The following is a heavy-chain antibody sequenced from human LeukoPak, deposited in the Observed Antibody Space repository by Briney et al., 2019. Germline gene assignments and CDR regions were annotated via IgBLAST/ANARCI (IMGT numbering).Heavy chain of an antibody. J-gene: IGHJ3*02. CDR2: IYTSGST. Sequence: PSETLSLTCTVSGGSISSGSYYWSWIRQPAGKGLEWIGRIYTSGSTNYNPSLKSRVTISVDTSKNQFSLKLSSVTAADTAVYYCVRLETLYYYDTADAFDIWGQGTMVTVSS. CDR1: GGSISSGSYY. D-gene: IGHD3-22*01. V-gene: IGHV4-61*02. CDR3: VRLETLYYYDTADAFDI.